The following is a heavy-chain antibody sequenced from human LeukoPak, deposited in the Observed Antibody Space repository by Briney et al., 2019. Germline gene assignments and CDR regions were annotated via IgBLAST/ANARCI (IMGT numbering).Heavy chain of an antibody. J-gene: IGHJ4*02. D-gene: IGHD6-19*01. CDR1: GGAFSGYY. CDR2: INHSGST. CDR3: ARGPGIAVAGLIDY. V-gene: IGHV4-34*01. Sequence: SETLSLTCAVYGGAFSGYYWSWVRQPPGKGLEWIGEINHSGSTNYNPSLKSRVTISVDTSQNQFSLKLSSVTAAVTAVYSCARGPGIAVAGLIDYWGQGTLVTVSS.